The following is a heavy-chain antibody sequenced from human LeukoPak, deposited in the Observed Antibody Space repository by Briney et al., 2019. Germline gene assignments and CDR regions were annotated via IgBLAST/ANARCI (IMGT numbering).Heavy chain of an antibody. J-gene: IGHJ3*02. CDR2: IYSGGGT. Sequence: PGGSLRLSCAASGFTVSSNYMSWVRQAPGKGLEWVSVIYSGGGTYYADSVKGRFTISRDNTKNTLYLQMNSLRGEDTAVYYCARDFPYGTDAFDMWGQGTMVTVSS. CDR3: ARDFPYGTDAFDM. CDR1: GFTVSSNY. V-gene: IGHV3-53*01. D-gene: IGHD3-10*01.